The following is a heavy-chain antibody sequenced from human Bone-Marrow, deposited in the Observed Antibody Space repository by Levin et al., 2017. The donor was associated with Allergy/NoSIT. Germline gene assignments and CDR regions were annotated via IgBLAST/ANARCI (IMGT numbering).Heavy chain of an antibody. CDR3: AKGARGRAFFGVLDF. CDR1: GFDFSRYG. Sequence: GESLKISCTATGFDFSRYGMHWVRQAPGKGLEWLTLITSDGDNTYYLDSVKGRFTISRDNSRNTLYLDMNTLTEAATAVYYCAKGARGRAFFGVLDFWGQGTKVIVSS. J-gene: IGHJ3*01. V-gene: IGHV3-30*18. CDR2: ITSDGDNT. D-gene: IGHD3-16*01.